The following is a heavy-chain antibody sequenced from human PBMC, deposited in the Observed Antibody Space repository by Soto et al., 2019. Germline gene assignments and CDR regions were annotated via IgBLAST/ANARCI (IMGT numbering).Heavy chain of an antibody. CDR2: ISWNSGSI. CDR1: GFTFDDYA. CDR3: ARDGYCSGGSCYSVPVFDY. V-gene: IGHV3-9*01. D-gene: IGHD2-15*01. Sequence: PGGSLRLSCAASGFTFDDYAMHWVRQAPGKGLEWVSGISWNSGSIDYADSVKGRFTISRDNSKNTLYLQMNSLRAEDTAVYYCARDGYCSGGSCYSVPVFDYWGQGTLVTVSS. J-gene: IGHJ4*02.